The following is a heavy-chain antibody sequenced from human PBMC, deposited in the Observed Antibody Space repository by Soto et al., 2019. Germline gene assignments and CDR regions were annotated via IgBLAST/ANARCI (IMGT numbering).Heavy chain of an antibody. CDR3: ARSSGWHGIYYYYYTEV. J-gene: IGHJ6*02. D-gene: IGHD6-19*01. V-gene: IGHV6-1*01. CDR2: TYFRSKWYD. CDR1: GDSVSSNSAA. Sequence: SQTLSLTCAISGDSVSSNSAAWNWIRQSPSRGLEWLGRTYFRSKWYDDYAVSVKSRITINPDTAKNQFSLQLNSVTPEDTAVYYCARSSGWHGIYYYYYTEVWGQGTTVTVSS.